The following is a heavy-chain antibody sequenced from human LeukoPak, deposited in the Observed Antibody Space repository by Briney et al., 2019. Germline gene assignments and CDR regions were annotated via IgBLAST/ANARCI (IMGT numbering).Heavy chain of an antibody. Sequence: GGSLRLSCAASGFTFSSYWVHWVRQAPGKGLEWVSRFCGEERSLSYADSVQGRFTISRDNAKNTLYLQMNSLRAEETAVYYCAREYCDTTSCSNHDAFDIWGQGTMVTVSS. CDR3: AREYCDTTSCSNHDAFDI. CDR1: GFTFSSYW. V-gene: IGHV3-74*01. CDR2: FCGEERSL. J-gene: IGHJ3*02. D-gene: IGHD2-2*01.